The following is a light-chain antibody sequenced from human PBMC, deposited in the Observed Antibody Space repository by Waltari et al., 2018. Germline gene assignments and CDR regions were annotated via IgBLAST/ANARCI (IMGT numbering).Light chain of an antibody. J-gene: IGLJ3*02. CDR1: SSNIGNNR. V-gene: IGLV1-51*02. CDR3: GSWDTSLTAWV. CDR2: EED. Sequence: QSVLTQPPSVSAAPGQKVTISCSGSSSNIGNNRVSWYQHLPRKAPKLPLYEEDKRPPGFPDRFSGSRSGPSATLDITGLQTGDEADYYCGSWDTSLTAWVFGGGTKLTVL.